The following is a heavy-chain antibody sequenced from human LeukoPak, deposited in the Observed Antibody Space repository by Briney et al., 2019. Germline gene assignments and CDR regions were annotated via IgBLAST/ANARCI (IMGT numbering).Heavy chain of an antibody. J-gene: IGHJ2*01. Sequence: PSQTLSLTCAVPGGSISSGGYSWSWIRQPPGKGLEWIGYIYHSGSTYYNPSLKSRVTISVDRSKNQFSLKLSSVTAADTAVYYCARDRYGGNSRWYFDLWGRGTLVTVSS. V-gene: IGHV4-30-2*01. CDR1: GGSISSGGYS. CDR2: IYHSGST. D-gene: IGHD4-23*01. CDR3: ARDRYGGNSRWYFDL.